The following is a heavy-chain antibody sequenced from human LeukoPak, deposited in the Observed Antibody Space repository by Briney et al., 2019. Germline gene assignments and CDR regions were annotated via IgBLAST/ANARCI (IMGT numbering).Heavy chain of an antibody. J-gene: IGHJ4*02. Sequence: TISRDNAKNSLYLQMNSLRAEDTAVYYCAKTPSITIIGVGGYYFDYWGQGTLVTVSS. D-gene: IGHD3-3*01. V-gene: IGHV3-23*01. CDR3: AKTPSITIIGVGGYYFDY.